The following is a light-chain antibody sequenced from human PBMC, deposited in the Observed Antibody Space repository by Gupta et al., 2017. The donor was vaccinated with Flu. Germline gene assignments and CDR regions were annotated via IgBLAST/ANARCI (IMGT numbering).Light chain of an antibody. Sequence: DIQMTQSPSTLSASIGDRVTITRRASQSINTWLGWYQQKPGKAPKVLIYKASTLESGVPSRVSGSGSGTEFTLTINSLQPDDFATYYCQQYHTYPITFGQGTKLEIK. CDR1: QSINTW. J-gene: IGKJ2*01. V-gene: IGKV1-5*03. CDR2: KAS. CDR3: QQYHTYPIT.